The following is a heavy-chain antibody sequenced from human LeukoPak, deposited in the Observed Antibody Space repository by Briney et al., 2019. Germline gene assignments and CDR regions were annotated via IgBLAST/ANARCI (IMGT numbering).Heavy chain of an antibody. J-gene: IGHJ4*02. Sequence: GASVKVSCKASGRTFSSYAISWVRQAPGQGLEWMGRIIPILGIANYAQKFQGRVTITADKSTSTAYMELSSLRSEDTAVYYCAREGVYGGNGTYYFDYWGQGTLVTVSS. CDR3: AREGVYGGNGTYYFDY. CDR2: IIPILGIA. D-gene: IGHD4-23*01. CDR1: GRTFSSYA. V-gene: IGHV1-69*04.